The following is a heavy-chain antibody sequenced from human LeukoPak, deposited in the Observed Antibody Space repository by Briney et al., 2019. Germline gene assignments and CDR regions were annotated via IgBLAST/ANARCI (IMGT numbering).Heavy chain of an antibody. CDR2: IWYDGSNK. V-gene: IGHV3-33*01. D-gene: IGHD6-6*01. Sequence: QPGTSLRLSCAASGFTFRSHGMYWVRQAPGKGLEWVAIIWYDGSNKYYGDSVKGRFTISRDNSKNMLYLQMNSLRVEDTAVYYCARDRGAARFDFWGQGAQVTVSS. CDR3: ARDRGAARFDF. CDR1: GFTFRSHG. J-gene: IGHJ4*02.